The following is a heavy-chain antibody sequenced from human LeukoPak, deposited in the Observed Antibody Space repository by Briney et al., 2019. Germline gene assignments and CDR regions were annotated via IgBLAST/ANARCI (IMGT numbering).Heavy chain of an antibody. CDR2: VHHNAGA. J-gene: IGHJ5*02. D-gene: IGHD2-2*01. CDR1: GYSISSGYQ. Sequence: PSETLSLTCAVSGYSISSGYQWAWIRQPPGRGLEWIGSVHHNAGAHYNPSLRSRVTISVDTSKNNFSPKLNSVTVADTAIYYCAGDPRWLTPDCTSTSCYENYFAPWGQGTLVTVSS. V-gene: IGHV4-38-2*02. CDR3: AGDPRWLTPDCTSTSCYENYFAP.